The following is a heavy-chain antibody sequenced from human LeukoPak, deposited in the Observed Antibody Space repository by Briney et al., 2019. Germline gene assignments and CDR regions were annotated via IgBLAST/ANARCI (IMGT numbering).Heavy chain of an antibody. CDR1: GFTFSNYG. V-gene: IGHV3-7*01. Sequence: GGSLRLSCITSGFTFSNYGFHWVRQAPGKGLEWVANIKQDGSEHYYVDSVKGRFTISRDNAKNSLYLQMSGLRAEDTAVYYCARDKAEGPSRLDNWGQGTLVTVSS. CDR3: ARDKAEGPSRLDN. D-gene: IGHD2-2*01. CDR2: IKQDGSEH. J-gene: IGHJ4*02.